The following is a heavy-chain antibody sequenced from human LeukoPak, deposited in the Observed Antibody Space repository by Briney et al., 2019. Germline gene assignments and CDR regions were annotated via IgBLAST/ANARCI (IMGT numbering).Heavy chain of an antibody. CDR1: GFTFKNYA. J-gene: IGHJ4*02. Sequence: GGSLRLSCTASGFTFKNYAMSWVRQAPGKGLEWVSGTTGGGGTINYADSVKGRFTISRDNSKNTLYLQMNSLGAEDSAVYYCAKDSVAGDGFWDFDYWGQGTLVTVSS. V-gene: IGHV3-23*01. CDR2: TTGGGGTI. D-gene: IGHD3/OR15-3a*01. CDR3: AKDSVAGDGFWDFDY.